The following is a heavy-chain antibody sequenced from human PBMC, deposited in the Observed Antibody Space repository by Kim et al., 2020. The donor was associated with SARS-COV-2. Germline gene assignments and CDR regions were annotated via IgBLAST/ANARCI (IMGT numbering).Heavy chain of an antibody. J-gene: IGHJ6*02. Sequence: GGSLRLSCAASGFTFSSYAMHWVRQAPGKGLEWVAVISYDGSNKYYADSVKGRFTISRDNSKNTLYLQMNSLRAEDTAVYYCARPLVSGNQWLGRPYYYYGMDVWGQGTTVTVSS. CDR1: GFTFSSYA. CDR2: ISYDGSNK. V-gene: IGHV3-30*04. CDR3: ARPLVSGNQWLGRPYYYYGMDV. D-gene: IGHD6-19*01.